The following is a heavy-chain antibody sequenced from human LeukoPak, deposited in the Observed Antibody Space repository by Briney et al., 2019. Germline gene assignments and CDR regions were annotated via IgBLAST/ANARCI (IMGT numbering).Heavy chain of an antibody. D-gene: IGHD2-15*01. J-gene: IGHJ4*02. CDR2: IKQDGRDK. CDR3: ARESGGAGGFDY. Sequence: PGGSLRLSCAVAGFTFSSYWMSWVRQAPGKGLEWVANIKQDGRDKYYADSVKGRFSISRDNSKNTLYLQMNSLRAEDTAVYYCARESGGAGGFDYWGQGTLVTVSS. CDR1: GFTFSSYW. V-gene: IGHV3-7*01.